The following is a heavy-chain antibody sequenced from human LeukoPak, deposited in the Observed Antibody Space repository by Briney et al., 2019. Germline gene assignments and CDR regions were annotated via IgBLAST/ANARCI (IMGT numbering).Heavy chain of an antibody. CDR2: ISAYNGNT. CDR1: GYTFTSYG. CDR3: ARVGGAYCSGGSCYAGNY. D-gene: IGHD2-15*01. Sequence: ASVKVSCKASGYTFTSYGISWVRQAPGQGLEWMGWISAYNGNTNYAQKLQGRVTMTTDTSTSTAYMELRSLRSDDTAVYYCARVGGAYCSGGSCYAGNYWGQGTLVTVSS. V-gene: IGHV1-18*01. J-gene: IGHJ4*02.